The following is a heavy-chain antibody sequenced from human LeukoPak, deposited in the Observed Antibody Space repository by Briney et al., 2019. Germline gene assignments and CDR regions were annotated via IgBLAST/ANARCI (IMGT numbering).Heavy chain of an antibody. CDR1: GGSISSYY. J-gene: IGHJ3*02. CDR3: ATHSGIYFGDAFDI. Sequence: PSETLSLTCTVSGGSISSYYWSWIRQAPGKGLEWIGYIYYSGSTNYNPSLKSRVTISVDTSKNQFSLKLSSVTAADTAVYYCATHSGIYFGDAFDIWGQGTMVTVSS. D-gene: IGHD1-26*01. V-gene: IGHV4-59*01. CDR2: IYYSGST.